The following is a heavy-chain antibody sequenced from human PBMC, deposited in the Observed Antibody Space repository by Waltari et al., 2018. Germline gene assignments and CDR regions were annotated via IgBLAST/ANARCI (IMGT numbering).Heavy chain of an antibody. CDR2: ISWDGGST. CDR1: GFTFDDYT. CDR3: AKDLNYYGSGMDAFDI. D-gene: IGHD3-10*01. V-gene: IGHV3-43*01. J-gene: IGHJ3*02. Sequence: EVQLVESGGVVVQPGGSLRLSCAASGFTFDDYTMHWVRQAPGKGLEWVSLISWDGGSTYYADSVKGRFTISRDNSKNSLYLQMNSLRTEDTALYYCAKDLNYYGSGMDAFDIWGQGTMVTVSS.